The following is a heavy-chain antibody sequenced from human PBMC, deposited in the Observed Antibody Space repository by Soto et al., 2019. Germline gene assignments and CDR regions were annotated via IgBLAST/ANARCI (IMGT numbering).Heavy chain of an antibody. CDR1: GYTFTSFG. D-gene: IGHD6-13*01. V-gene: IGHV1-3*01. J-gene: IGHJ5*02. CDR2: INAGNGNT. Sequence: GASVKVSCKTSGYTFTSFGISWVRQAPGQRLEWMGWINAGNGNTKYSQKFQGRVTITTDTSASTAYMELSSLRSEDTAVYYCARDGIAAAGTSWFDPWGQGTLVTVSS. CDR3: ARDGIAAAGTSWFDP.